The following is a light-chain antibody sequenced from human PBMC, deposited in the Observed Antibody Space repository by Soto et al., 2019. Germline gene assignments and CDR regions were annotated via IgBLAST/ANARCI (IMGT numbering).Light chain of an antibody. CDR1: QSLSSD. V-gene: IGKV3-15*01. CDR3: QQHNKWPRT. J-gene: IGKJ1*01. CDR2: GAS. Sequence: EIVMTQSPATLSVSPGERATLSCRASQSLSSDLAWYQQKVGQAPRLLIYGASTRATGIPARYSGSGSETEFNFTISSLQSEDFAVYYCQQHNKWPRTCGQGSKVDIK.